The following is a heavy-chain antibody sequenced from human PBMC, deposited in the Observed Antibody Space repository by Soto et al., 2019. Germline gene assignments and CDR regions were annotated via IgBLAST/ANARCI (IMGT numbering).Heavy chain of an antibody. V-gene: IGHV1-18*01. CDR3: ARDLYYDSSGYQYGMDV. J-gene: IGHJ6*02. CDR2: ISAYNGNT. CDR1: GYTFTSYG. Sequence: ASVKVSCKASGYTFTSYGMSWVRQAPGQGLEWMGWISAYNGNTNYAQKLQGRVTMTTDTSTSTAYMELRSLRSDDTAVYYCARDLYYDSSGYQYGMDVWGQGTTVTVSS. D-gene: IGHD3-22*01.